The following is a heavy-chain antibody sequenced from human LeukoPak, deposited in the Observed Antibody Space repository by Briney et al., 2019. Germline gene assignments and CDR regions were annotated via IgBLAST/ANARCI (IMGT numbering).Heavy chain of an antibody. J-gene: IGHJ2*01. V-gene: IGHV3-48*01. CDR2: ISSSSSTI. CDR3: ARDLGRSSTSRYFDL. D-gene: IGHD2-2*01. CDR1: GFIFTKYG. Sequence: GGSLRLSCTTSGFIFTKYGMHWLRQAPGKGLEWVSHISSSSSTIYYADSVKGRFTISRDNAKNSLYLQMNSLRAEDTAVYYCARDLGRSSTSRYFDLGGRGTLVTV.